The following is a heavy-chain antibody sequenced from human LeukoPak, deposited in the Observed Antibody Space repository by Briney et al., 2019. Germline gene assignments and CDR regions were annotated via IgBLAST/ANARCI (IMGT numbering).Heavy chain of an antibody. V-gene: IGHV4-34*01. Sequence: SETLSLTCAVYGGSFSGYYWSWTRQPPGKGLEWIGEINHSGSTNYNPSLKSRVTISVDTPKNQFSLKLSSVTAADTAVYYCARHGRGYSYPAEGWGQGTLVTVSS. J-gene: IGHJ4*02. CDR1: GGSFSGYY. CDR2: INHSGST. D-gene: IGHD5-18*01. CDR3: ARHGRGYSYPAEG.